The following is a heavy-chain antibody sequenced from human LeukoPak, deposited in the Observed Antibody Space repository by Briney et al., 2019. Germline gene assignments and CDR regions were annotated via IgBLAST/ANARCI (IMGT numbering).Heavy chain of an antibody. Sequence: ASVKVSCKASGYAFTTYGISWVRQAPGQGLEWVGWISPYNGDTNYAQKLQGRVTMTTDTSTSTAYMELRSLRADDTAVYFCARGPSFSNSLYYYYYYMDVWAKGTAVTVSS. CDR1: GYAFTTYG. CDR2: ISPYNGDT. CDR3: ARGPSFSNSLYYYYYYMDV. D-gene: IGHD4-11*01. V-gene: IGHV1-18*01. J-gene: IGHJ6*03.